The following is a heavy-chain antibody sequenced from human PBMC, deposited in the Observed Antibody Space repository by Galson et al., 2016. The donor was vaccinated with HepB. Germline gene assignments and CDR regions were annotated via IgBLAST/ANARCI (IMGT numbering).Heavy chain of an antibody. D-gene: IGHD2-8*02. V-gene: IGHV3-33*08. CDR2: IWHDGSEK. CDR1: GFTLRNHA. J-gene: IGHJ5*02. CDR3: ARTLFCTDSACHNWLEP. Sequence: SLRLSCAASGFTLRNHAVHWVRQAPGQGLEWVAVIWHDGSEKFYAASVEGRFAISRDNLRNTVYLQMNSLRVEDTAMYHCARTLFCTDSACHNWLEPWGQGTLVTVSS.